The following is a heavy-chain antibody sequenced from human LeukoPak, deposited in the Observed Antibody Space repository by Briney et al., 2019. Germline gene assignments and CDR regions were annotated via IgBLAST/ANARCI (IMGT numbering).Heavy chain of an antibody. CDR1: GFTFSSYS. J-gene: IGHJ4*02. V-gene: IGHV3-48*01. Sequence: GGSLRLSCAASGFTFSSYSMNWVRRAPGKGLEWVSYIGSDSTTTDYADSVKGRFTISRDNARNSLYLQMNSLRAEDTAVYYCARDHDWAFDYWGQGTLVTVSS. CDR3: ARDHDWAFDY. CDR2: IGSDSTTT. D-gene: IGHD3-16*01.